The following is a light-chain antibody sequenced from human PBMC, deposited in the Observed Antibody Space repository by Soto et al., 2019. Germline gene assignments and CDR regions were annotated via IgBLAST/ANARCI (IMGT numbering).Light chain of an antibody. CDR2: EVS. V-gene: IGLV2-23*02. J-gene: IGLJ1*01. CDR1: SSDVGSYNL. CDR3: CSYAGSSTYA. Sequence: QSVLTQPVSVYGSPGQSITISCTGTSSDVGSYNLVSWYQQHPGKAPKLMIYEVSKRPSGVSNRFSGSESGNTASLTISGFQAEDKADYYCCSYAGSSTYAFGPGTKVPVL.